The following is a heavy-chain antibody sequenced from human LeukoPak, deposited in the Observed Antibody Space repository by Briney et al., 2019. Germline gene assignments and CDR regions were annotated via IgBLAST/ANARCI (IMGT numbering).Heavy chain of an antibody. Sequence: GGSLRLSCAASGFTFSSYWMHWVRQAPGKGLVWVSRINPDGSNTTYADSAKGRFTISRDNAKKTLYLQMNSLRADDTAVYYCARVPPGTTFLIGPSDYWGQGTLVTVSS. J-gene: IGHJ4*02. CDR2: INPDGSNT. D-gene: IGHD1-1*01. CDR3: ARVPPGTTFLIGPSDY. CDR1: GFTFSSYW. V-gene: IGHV3-74*01.